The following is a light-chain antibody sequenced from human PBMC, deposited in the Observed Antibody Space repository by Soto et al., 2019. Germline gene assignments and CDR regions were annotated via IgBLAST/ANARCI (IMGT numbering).Light chain of an antibody. V-gene: IGLV2-14*01. CDR2: EVS. J-gene: IGLJ1*01. CDR1: SSDVGGYNY. Sequence: QSALAQPASVSGSPGQPIAISCTGTSSDVGGYNYVSWYQQHPGKAPKLLISEVSIRPSGVSDRFSGSKSGNTASLTISGLQTEDEADYYCSSFTSAYTFVFGSGTKVTVL. CDR3: SSFTSAYTFV.